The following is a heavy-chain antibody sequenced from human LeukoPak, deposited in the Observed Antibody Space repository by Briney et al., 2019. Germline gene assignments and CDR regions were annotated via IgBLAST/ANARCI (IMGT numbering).Heavy chain of an antibody. CDR3: AREVHSGYFDY. Sequence: QPGGSLRLSCAASGFTFSSYAMHWVRQAPGKGLEWVAVISYDGSNKYYADSVKGRFTISRDNSKNTLYLQMNSLRAEDTAVYYCAREVHSGYFDYWGQGTLVTVSS. CDR2: ISYDGSNK. J-gene: IGHJ4*02. D-gene: IGHD3-22*01. CDR1: GFTFSSYA. V-gene: IGHV3-30-3*01.